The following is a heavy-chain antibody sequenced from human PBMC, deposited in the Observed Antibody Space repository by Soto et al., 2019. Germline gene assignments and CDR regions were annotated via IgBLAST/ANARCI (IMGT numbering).Heavy chain of an antibody. V-gene: IGHV1-8*01. CDR3: ARRAETNGWNGFGADKYYFDF. Sequence: ASVKVSCKASGYTFTSYDIYWVRQATGQGLEWMGWLNPNTGDPVYAQNFQGRVTVTSDTTINTVHMELSSLRSEDTAVYYCARRAETNGWNGFGADKYYFDFWGQGTLVTVSS. J-gene: IGHJ4*02. CDR1: GYTFTSYD. D-gene: IGHD1-1*01. CDR2: LNPNTGDP.